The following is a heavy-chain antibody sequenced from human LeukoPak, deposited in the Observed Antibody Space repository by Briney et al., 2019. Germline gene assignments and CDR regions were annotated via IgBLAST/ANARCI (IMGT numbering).Heavy chain of an antibody. Sequence: GGSLRLSCAASGFIFSNYGMTWVRQAPGKGLEWVSAISSSGGSTYYADSVKGRFTISRGNSQNTLYLQMNSLRAEDTAVYYCAKGGEWLVASAYYYYYMDVWGKGTTVTISS. CDR3: AKGGEWLVASAYYYYYMDV. D-gene: IGHD6-19*01. CDR1: GFIFSNYG. V-gene: IGHV3-23*01. J-gene: IGHJ6*03. CDR2: ISSSGGST.